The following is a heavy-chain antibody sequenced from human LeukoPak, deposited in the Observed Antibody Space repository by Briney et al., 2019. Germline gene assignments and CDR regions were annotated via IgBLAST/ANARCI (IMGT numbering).Heavy chain of an antibody. J-gene: IGHJ6*03. CDR3: ARRGPPYYYYYMDV. CDR1: GGSISSGSYY. CDR2: IYTSGST. D-gene: IGHD5-12*01. V-gene: IGHV4-61*02. Sequence: SQTLSLTCTVSGGSISSGSYYWSWIRQPAGKGLEWIGRIYTSGSTNYNPSLKSRVTISVDTSKNQFSLKLSSVTAADTAVYYCARRGPPYYYYYMDVWGKGTTVTISS.